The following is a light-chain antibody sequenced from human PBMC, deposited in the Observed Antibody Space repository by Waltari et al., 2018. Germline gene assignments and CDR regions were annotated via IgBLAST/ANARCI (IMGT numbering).Light chain of an antibody. Sequence: EIVLTQSPAKLSLSPEERATLSCRASQSVSNYLAWYQQKPGQAPTLLIYDTSNGATDIPARFSGSGSGTDFTLTITSLEPGDSAIYYCQQRAKWPLTFGGGTRVETK. CDR1: QSVSNY. CDR2: DTS. V-gene: IGKV3-11*01. J-gene: IGKJ4*01. CDR3: QQRAKWPLT.